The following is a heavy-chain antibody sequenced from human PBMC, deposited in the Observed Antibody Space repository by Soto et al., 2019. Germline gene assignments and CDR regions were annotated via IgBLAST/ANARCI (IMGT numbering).Heavy chain of an antibody. V-gene: IGHV1-2*02. D-gene: IGHD3-3*01. Sequence: QLHLVQSGAVVKKPGASVTVSCSASGYPVTAYYMHWVRQAPGRGLEWMGGINPATGAAKYTQTFQGRGTMTRDPATGTVFLELSGPTSEDTAVFYCARGGGVGVTGSAAFDMWGQGTLLTVSS. CDR1: GYPVTAYY. CDR2: INPATGAA. CDR3: ARGGGVGVTGSAAFDM. J-gene: IGHJ3*02.